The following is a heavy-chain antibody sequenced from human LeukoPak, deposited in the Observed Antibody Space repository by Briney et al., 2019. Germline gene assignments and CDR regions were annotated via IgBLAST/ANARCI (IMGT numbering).Heavy chain of an antibody. CDR3: ARDGYYGSGSYYLIDY. D-gene: IGHD3-10*01. J-gene: IGHJ4*02. CDR2: ISPFNGNT. CDR1: GYTFTNYG. Sequence: GASVKVSCKASGYTFTNYGITWVRQAPGRGLEWMGWISPFNGNTNSAQKLQDRVTMTTAPSTSTAYMELRSLRSDDTAIYYCARDGYYGSGSYYLIDYWGQGSLVTVSS. V-gene: IGHV1-18*04.